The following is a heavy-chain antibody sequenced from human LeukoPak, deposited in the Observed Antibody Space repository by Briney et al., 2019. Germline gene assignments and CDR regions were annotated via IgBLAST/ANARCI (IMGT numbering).Heavy chain of an antibody. D-gene: IGHD6-19*01. CDR3: AKFGGAGYSSGWYANYFFDY. CDR2: ISGSGGST. CDR1: GFTFSSYA. V-gene: IGHV3-23*01. Sequence: GGSLRLSCAASGFTFSSYAMSWVHQAPGKGLEWVSSISGSGGSTYYADSVKGRFTISRDNSKNTLYLQMNSLRAEDTAVYYCAKFGGAGYSSGWYANYFFDYWGQGTLVTVSS. J-gene: IGHJ4*02.